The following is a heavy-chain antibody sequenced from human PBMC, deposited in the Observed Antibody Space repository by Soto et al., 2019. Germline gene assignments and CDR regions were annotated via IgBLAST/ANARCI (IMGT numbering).Heavy chain of an antibody. Sequence: QVQLQESGPRLVKPSGTLSLTCGVSGDSIISSNWWSWVRQPLGKGLEWIGEIYHSGSTHYNPSLKSRVTMSVDKSKNHFSLKLTSVTAADTAMYFCATGLSSSWYSHNDSWGQGTLVTVSS. V-gene: IGHV4-4*02. CDR2: IYHSGST. CDR3: ATGLSSSWYSHNDS. D-gene: IGHD6-13*01. J-gene: IGHJ4*02. CDR1: GDSIISSNW.